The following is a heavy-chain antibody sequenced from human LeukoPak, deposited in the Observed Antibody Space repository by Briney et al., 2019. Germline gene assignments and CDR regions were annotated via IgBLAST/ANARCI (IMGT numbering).Heavy chain of an antibody. Sequence: GGSLRLSCAASGFTFSSYSMNWVRQAPGKGLEWVSSTSSSSSYIYYADSVKGRFTISRDNAKNSLYLQMNSLRAEDTAVYYCAKDRGGLRYFDWLLYTVFDYWGQGTLVTVSS. CDR3: AKDRGGLRYFDWLLYTVFDY. CDR1: GFTFSSYS. CDR2: TSSSSSYI. V-gene: IGHV3-21*04. D-gene: IGHD3-9*01. J-gene: IGHJ4*02.